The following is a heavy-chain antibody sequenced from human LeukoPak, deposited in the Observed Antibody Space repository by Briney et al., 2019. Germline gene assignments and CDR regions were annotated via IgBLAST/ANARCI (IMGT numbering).Heavy chain of an antibody. CDR3: ARDGNGRENFDK. D-gene: IGHD2-8*01. Sequence: SETLSLTCTVSGFSISSYYWSCIRQPPGKRLEWIGYISYSGSTNYHPSLKSRVTISVDTSKTQFSLRVTSVTAADTAVYYCARDGNGRENFDKWGRGTLVTVSS. CDR2: ISYSGST. J-gene: IGHJ4*02. CDR1: GFSISSYY. V-gene: IGHV4-59*01.